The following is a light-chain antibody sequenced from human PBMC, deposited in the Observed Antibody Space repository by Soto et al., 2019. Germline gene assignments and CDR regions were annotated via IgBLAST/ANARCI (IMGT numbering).Light chain of an antibody. CDR3: TSYVGNDIWV. J-gene: IGLJ3*02. CDR1: SSDVGAYKY. Sequence: QSALTQPPSASGTPGQSVTISCTGTSSDVGAYKYVSWYQQYPGKAPKLMIYEVTKRPSGVPDRFSGSKSGNTASQTVSGLQAEDEADYYCTSYVGNDIWVFGGGTKLTVL. CDR2: EVT. V-gene: IGLV2-8*01.